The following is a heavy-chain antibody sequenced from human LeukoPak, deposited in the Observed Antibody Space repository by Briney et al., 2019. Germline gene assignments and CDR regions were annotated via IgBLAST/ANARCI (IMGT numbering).Heavy chain of an antibody. D-gene: IGHD2-15*01. J-gene: IGHJ6*03. CDR1: GFTFSRYS. V-gene: IGHV3-21*01. Sequence: PGGSLRLSCAASGFTFSRYSMNWVRQAPGKGLEWVSSISSSSSYIYYADSVKGRFTISRDNAKNSLYLQMNSLRAEDTAVHYCARVGRGDMGLRGLYYYYYYMDVWGKGTTVTISS. CDR3: ARVGRGDMGLRGLYYYYYYMDV. CDR2: ISSSSSYI.